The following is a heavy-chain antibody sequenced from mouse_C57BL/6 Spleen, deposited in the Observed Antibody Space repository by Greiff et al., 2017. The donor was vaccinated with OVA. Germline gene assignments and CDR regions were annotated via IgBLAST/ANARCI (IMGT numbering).Heavy chain of an antibody. CDR2: IDPNSGGT. CDR3: ASEMAYYSNPYAMDY. V-gene: IGHV1-72*01. Sequence: QVQLKQPGAELVKPGASVKLSCKASGYTFTSYWMHWVKQRPGRGLEWIGRIDPNSGGTKYNEKFKSKATLTVDKPSSTAYMQLSSLTSEDSAVYYCASEMAYYSNPYAMDYWGQGTSVTVSS. J-gene: IGHJ4*01. D-gene: IGHD2-5*01. CDR1: GYTFTSYW.